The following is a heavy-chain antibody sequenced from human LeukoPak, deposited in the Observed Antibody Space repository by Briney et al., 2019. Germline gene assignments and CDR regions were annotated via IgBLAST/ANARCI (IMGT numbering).Heavy chain of an antibody. CDR3: AGTTDYSSFLAY. V-gene: IGHV4-39*07. J-gene: IGHJ4*02. Sequence: SETLSLTCTVSGGSISSSSYYWGWIRQPPGKGLEWIGSIYYSGSTYYNPSLKSRVTISVDTSKNRFSLKLSSVTPEDTAEYYCAGTTDYSSFLAYWGQGTLVTVSS. CDR1: GGSISSSSYY. CDR2: IYYSGST. D-gene: IGHD4-11*01.